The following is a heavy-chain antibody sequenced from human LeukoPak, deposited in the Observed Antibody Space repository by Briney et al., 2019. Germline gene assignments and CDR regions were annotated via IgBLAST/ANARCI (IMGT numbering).Heavy chain of an antibody. CDR3: AREGGFYGDYYYYMDV. Sequence: PSETLSLTCTVSGGSISSGSYYWSWIRQPAGKGLEWIGRIYTSGSTNYNPSLKSRVTISVDTSKNQFSLKLSSVTAADTAVYYCAREGGFYGDYYYYMDVWGKGTTVTISS. V-gene: IGHV4-61*02. J-gene: IGHJ6*03. CDR1: GGSISSGSYY. D-gene: IGHD4-17*01. CDR2: IYTSGST.